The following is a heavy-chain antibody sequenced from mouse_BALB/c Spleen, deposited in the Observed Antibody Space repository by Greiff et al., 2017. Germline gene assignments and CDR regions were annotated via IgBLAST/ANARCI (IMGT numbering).Heavy chain of an antibody. D-gene: IGHD2-4*01. J-gene: IGHJ3*01. CDR1: GFAFSSYD. CDR2: ISSGGGST. V-gene: IGHV5-12-1*01. Sequence: EVQRVESGGGLVKPGGSLKLSCAASGFAFSSYDMSWVRQTPVKRLEWVAYISSGGGSTYYPDTVKGRFTISRDNAKNTRYLQMSSLKSEDTAMYYGARPNYDYDETWFAYWGQGTLVTVSA. CDR3: ARPNYDYDETWFAY.